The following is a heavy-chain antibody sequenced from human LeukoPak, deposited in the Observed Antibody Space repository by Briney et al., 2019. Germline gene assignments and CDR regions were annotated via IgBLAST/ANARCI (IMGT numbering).Heavy chain of an antibody. D-gene: IGHD6-19*01. CDR3: VRGGSGYDY. Sequence: GGSLRLSCAASRFTFSNYWMSWVRQPAGKGLEWVANINQGGSEKYYLNSVKGRFTISRDNAKNSLYLQMNSLRADDTAIYYCVRGGSGYDYWGQGTLVTVSS. CDR2: INQGGSEK. CDR1: RFTFSNYW. J-gene: IGHJ4*02. V-gene: IGHV3-7*05.